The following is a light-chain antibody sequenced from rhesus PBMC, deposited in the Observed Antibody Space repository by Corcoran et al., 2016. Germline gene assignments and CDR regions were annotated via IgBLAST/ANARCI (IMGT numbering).Light chain of an antibody. J-gene: IGKJ4*01. CDR3: QQYSNWLT. CDR2: DAS. CDR1: QSVSST. V-gene: IGKV3-35*01. Sequence: EIVLTQSPATLSLSPGERATLSCRASQSVSSTFAWYQQKPGQAPRLLIYDASSRATGSPDRFSGSGSGTDFTLTISSMEPEDVGVYYCQQYSNWLTFGGGTKVELK.